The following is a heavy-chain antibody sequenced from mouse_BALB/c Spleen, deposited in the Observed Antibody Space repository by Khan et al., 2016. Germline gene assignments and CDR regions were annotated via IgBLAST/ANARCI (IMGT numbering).Heavy chain of an antibody. V-gene: IGHV1S136*01. Sequence: VQLKQSGPELVKPGASVKMSCKASGYTFTSYVMHWVKQKPGQGLEWIGYINPYNDGTKYNEKFKGKATLTSDKSSSTAYMELSSLTSEDSAVYYCARGGYRGYFDGWGTGTTVTVSS. CDR2: INPYNDGT. CDR3: ARGGYRGYFDG. J-gene: IGHJ1*03. CDR1: GYTFTSYV. D-gene: IGHD2-2*01.